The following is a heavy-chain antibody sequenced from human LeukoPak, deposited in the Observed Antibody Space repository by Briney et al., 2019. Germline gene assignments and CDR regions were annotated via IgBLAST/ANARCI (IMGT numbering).Heavy chain of an antibody. J-gene: IGHJ4*02. CDR2: INHSGST. V-gene: IGHV4-34*01. Sequence: PSETLSLTCAVYGGSFSGYYWSWIRRPPGKGLEWIGEINHSGSTNYNPSLKSRVTISVDTSKNQFSLKLSSVTAADTAVYYCARGGWGATDYWGQGTLVTVSS. CDR1: GGSFSGYY. D-gene: IGHD1-26*01. CDR3: ARGGWGATDY.